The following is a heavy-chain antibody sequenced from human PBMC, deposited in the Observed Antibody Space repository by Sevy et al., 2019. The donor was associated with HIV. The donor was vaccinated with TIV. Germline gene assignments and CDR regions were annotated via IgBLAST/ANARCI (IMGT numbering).Heavy chain of an antibody. CDR1: GFTFSNYG. V-gene: IGHV3-30*18. J-gene: IGHJ4*02. D-gene: IGHD3-3*01. CDR2: VSSDGSKK. CDR3: AKVAFGVVTQIDY. Sequence: GESLKISCAASGFTFSNYGMHWVRQAPGKGLELVAVVSSDGSKKYYADSLKGRITISRDNSKNTVYLQMNSLRVEDTAVYYCAKVAFGVVTQIDYWGQGTLVTVSS.